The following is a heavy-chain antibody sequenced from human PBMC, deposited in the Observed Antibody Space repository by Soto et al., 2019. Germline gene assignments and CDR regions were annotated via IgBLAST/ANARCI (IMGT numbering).Heavy chain of an antibody. CDR1: GFTFSSYA. CDR3: ASQDSSSPSDYYGMDV. V-gene: IGHV3-30-3*01. J-gene: IGHJ6*02. Sequence: GGSLRLSCAASGFTFSSYAMHWVRQAPGKGLEWVAVISYDGSNKYYADSVKGRFTISRDNSKNTLYLQMNSLRAEDTAVYYCASQDSSSPSDYYGMDVWGQGTTVTVSS. CDR2: ISYDGSNK. D-gene: IGHD6-6*01.